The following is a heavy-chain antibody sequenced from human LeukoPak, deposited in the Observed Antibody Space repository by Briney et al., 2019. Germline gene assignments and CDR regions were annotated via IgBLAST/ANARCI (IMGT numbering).Heavy chain of an antibody. CDR3: ARGEGYYDSSGYYFVDY. CDR2: ISYDGSNK. D-gene: IGHD3-22*01. V-gene: IGHV3-30*03. Sequence: GGSLRLSCAASGFTFSTYGTHWVRQAPGKGLEWVAVISYDGSNKYYADSVKGRFTISRDNSKNTLYLQMNSLRAEDTAVYYCARGEGYYDSSGYYFVDYWGQGTLVTVSS. CDR1: GFTFSTYG. J-gene: IGHJ4*02.